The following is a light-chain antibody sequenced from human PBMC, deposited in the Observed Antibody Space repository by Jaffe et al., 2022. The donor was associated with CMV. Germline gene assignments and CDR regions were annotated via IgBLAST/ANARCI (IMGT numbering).Light chain of an antibody. CDR2: GAS. CDR1: QSVSSNY. Sequence: EIVLTQSPGTLSLSPGERATLSCRASQSVSSNYLAWYQQKPGQAPRRLIYGASSRATGIPDRFSGGGSGTDFTLTISRLEPEDFAVYYCQQYGSSPPWTFGQGTKVEIK. J-gene: IGKJ1*01. V-gene: IGKV3-20*01. CDR3: QQYGSSPPWT.